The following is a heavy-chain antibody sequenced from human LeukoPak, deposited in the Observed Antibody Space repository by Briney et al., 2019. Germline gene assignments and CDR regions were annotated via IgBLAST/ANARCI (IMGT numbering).Heavy chain of an antibody. CDR2: VYYSGST. CDR3: ARERDISSGGGFDP. J-gene: IGHJ5*02. D-gene: IGHD6-13*01. Sequence: PSETLSSNCTVSGDSINTNSYFWGWIRQPPGKGLEWIGSVYYSGSTYSSPSLKSRVTMSVDTSKNQFSLKLSSVTAADTAVYYCARERDISSGGGFDPWGQGTLVTVSS. CDR1: GDSINTNSYF. V-gene: IGHV4-39*02.